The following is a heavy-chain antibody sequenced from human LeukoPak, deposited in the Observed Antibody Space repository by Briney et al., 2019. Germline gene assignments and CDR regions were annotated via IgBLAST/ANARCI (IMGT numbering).Heavy chain of an antibody. D-gene: IGHD5-12*01. CDR3: ARRLRGFDS. CDR2: VYYSGST. CDR1: GGSVSSSSYY. J-gene: IGHJ5*01. Sequence: PSETLSLTCTVSGGSVSSSSYYWGWIRQPPGKGLEWIASVYYSGSTYYNPSLKSRVTISVDTSKNQFSLKLSSVTAADTALYYCARRLRGFDSWGQGTLVTVSS. V-gene: IGHV4-39*01.